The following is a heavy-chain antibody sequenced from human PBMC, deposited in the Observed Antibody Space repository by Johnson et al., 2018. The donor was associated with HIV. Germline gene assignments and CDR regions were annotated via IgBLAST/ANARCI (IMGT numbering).Heavy chain of an antibody. CDR2: IRSKANSYAT. D-gene: IGHD3-3*01. CDR3: TRSDSTYYNFWSGYYTGAFDI. J-gene: IGHJ3*02. V-gene: IGHV3-73*01. CDR1: GFTFSGSA. Sequence: EVQLVESGGGLVQPGGSLTLSCSASGFTFSGSAIHWVRQASGKGLEWVGRIRSKANSYATAYAASVKGRFTISRADSKNTAYLQMNSLKIEDTAVYYCTRSDSTYYNFWSGYYTGAFDIWGQGTMVTVSS.